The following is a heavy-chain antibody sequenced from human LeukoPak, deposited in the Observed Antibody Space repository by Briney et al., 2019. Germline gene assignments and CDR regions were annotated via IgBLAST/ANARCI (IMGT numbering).Heavy chain of an antibody. V-gene: IGHV4-4*02. CDR1: GGSVSNNNW. CDR3: VRSQTPSNGWALDY. D-gene: IGHD6-19*01. Sequence: PSETLSLTCAVSGGSVSNNNWWGWVRQPPGKGLEWIGEIFHSGNINYNPSLKSRVTISVDKSKNQFSLKMNSMTAADTAVYFCVRSQTPSNGWALDYWGQGTLVTVSA. CDR2: IFHSGNI. J-gene: IGHJ4*02.